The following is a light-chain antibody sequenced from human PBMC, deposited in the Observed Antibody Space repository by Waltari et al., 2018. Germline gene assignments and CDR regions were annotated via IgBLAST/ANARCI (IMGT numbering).Light chain of an antibody. Sequence: QSALTQPASVSGSPGQSITIPCTGTSSDVGGFHYVPWNQQHPGKAPRLRIYDVSKRPSGVSNRFSGSKSGNTASLTISGLQAEDEADYHCSSYTSSSTLIFGGGTKLTVL. CDR1: SSDVGGFHY. CDR3: SSYTSSSTLI. CDR2: DVS. J-gene: IGLJ2*01. V-gene: IGLV2-14*03.